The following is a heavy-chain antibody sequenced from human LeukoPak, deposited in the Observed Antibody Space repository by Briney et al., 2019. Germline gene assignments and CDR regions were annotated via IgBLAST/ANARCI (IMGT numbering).Heavy chain of an antibody. V-gene: IGHV3-66*01. Sequence: GGSLRLSCAASGFTVSSNYMSWVRQAPGKGLEWVSVIYSGGSTYYADSVKGRFTISKDNSKNTLYLQMNSLRAEDTAVYYCAKDQPHVSGYYVSGSLADVWGQGTTVTVSS. CDR1: GFTVSSNY. D-gene: IGHD3-10*01. CDR2: IYSGGST. CDR3: AKDQPHVSGYYVSGSLADV. J-gene: IGHJ6*02.